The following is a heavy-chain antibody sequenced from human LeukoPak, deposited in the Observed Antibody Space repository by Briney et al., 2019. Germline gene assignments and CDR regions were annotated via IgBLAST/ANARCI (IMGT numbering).Heavy chain of an antibody. CDR3: ASTSYYYYGMDV. CDR1: GFTFSDYY. V-gene: IGHV3-11*04. CDR2: ISSSSSTI. J-gene: IGHJ6*02. Sequence: GGSLRLSCAASGFTFSDYYMSWIRQAPGKGLEWVSYISSSSSTIYYADSVKGRFTISRDNAKNSLYLQMNSLRAEDTAVYYCASTSYYYYGMDVWGQGTTVTVSS.